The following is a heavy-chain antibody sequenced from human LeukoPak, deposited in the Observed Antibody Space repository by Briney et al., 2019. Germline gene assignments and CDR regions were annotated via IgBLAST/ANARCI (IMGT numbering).Heavy chain of an antibody. D-gene: IGHD2-8*01. J-gene: IGHJ6*03. CDR2: ISAYNGNT. CDR3: ARGMVYAQGDYYYMDV. CDR1: GYTFTSYG. V-gene: IGHV1-18*01. Sequence: ASVKVSCKASGYTFTSYGISWVRQAPGQGLEWMGWISAYNGNTNYAQKLQGRVTMTTDTSTSTAYMELGSLRSDDTAVYYCARGMVYAQGDYYYMDVWGKGTTVTVSS.